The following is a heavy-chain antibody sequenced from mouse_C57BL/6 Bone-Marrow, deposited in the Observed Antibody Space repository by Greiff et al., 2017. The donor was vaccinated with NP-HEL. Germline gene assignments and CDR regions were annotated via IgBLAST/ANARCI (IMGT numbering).Heavy chain of an antibody. V-gene: IGHV1-64*01. CDR1: GYTFTSYW. CDR2: IHPNSGST. J-gene: IGHJ2*01. Sequence: VKLQQPGAELVKPGASVKLSCKASGYTFTSYWMHWVKQRPGQGLEWIGMIHPNSGSTNYNEKFKSKATLTVDKSSSTAYMQLSSLTSEDSAVYYCASHYYGSSRGNYWGQGTTLTVSS. CDR3: ASHYYGSSRGNY. D-gene: IGHD1-1*01.